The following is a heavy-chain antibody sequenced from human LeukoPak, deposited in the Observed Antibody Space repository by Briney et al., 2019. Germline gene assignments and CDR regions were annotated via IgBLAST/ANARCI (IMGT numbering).Heavy chain of an antibody. V-gene: IGHV1-69*06. CDR1: GGTFTTYA. CDR2: IIPIFGTP. J-gene: IGHJ3*02. Sequence: SVKVSCKASGGTFTTYAVNWVRQAPGQGLEWMGGIIPIFGTPNYVQKFQGRVTITADTSTSTAYMELSSLRSEDTAVYYCARGIAAAGTFGHAFDIWGQGTMVTVSS. CDR3: ARGIAAAGTFGHAFDI. D-gene: IGHD6-13*01.